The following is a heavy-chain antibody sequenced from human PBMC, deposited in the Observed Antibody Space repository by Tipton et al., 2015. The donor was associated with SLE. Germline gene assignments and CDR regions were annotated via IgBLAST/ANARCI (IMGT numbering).Heavy chain of an antibody. D-gene: IGHD2-15*01. CDR1: GGSISSSSYY. Sequence: TLSLTCTVSGGSISSSSYYWGWIRQPPGKGLEWIGSIYYSGSTYYNPSLKSRVPISVDTPKNQFSRKLSSVTAADTAVYYCARDPLGYCSGGSCPGNYWGQGTLVTVSS. CDR3: ARDPLGYCSGGSCPGNY. V-gene: IGHV4-39*07. J-gene: IGHJ4*02. CDR2: IYYSGST.